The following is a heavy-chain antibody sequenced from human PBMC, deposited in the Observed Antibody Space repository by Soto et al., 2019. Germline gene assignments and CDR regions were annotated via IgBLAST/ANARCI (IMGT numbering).Heavy chain of an antibody. D-gene: IGHD2-2*01. CDR1: GLTFPNYA. CDR3: GRCTGTSCHLGADF. Sequence: GESLKIACAASGLTFPNYALQWVRQAPGRGLEWVALISFDGNNKYYANSVKGRFTISRDNSKNTLYLQMNSLRAEDTAMYYCGRCTGTSCHLGADFWGQGTLVTVSS. J-gene: IGHJ4*02. CDR2: ISFDGNNK. V-gene: IGHV3-30-3*01.